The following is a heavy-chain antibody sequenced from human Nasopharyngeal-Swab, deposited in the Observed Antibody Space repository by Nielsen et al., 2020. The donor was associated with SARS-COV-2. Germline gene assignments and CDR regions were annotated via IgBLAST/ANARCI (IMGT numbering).Heavy chain of an antibody. Sequence: GGSLRLSCAASGFTFSSYGMHWVRQAPGKGLEWVAVISYDGSNKYYADSVKGRFTISRDNSKNTLYLQMNSLRAEETAVYYCAKSIFSYSSSAYYFDYWGQGTLVTVSS. CDR1: GFTFSSYG. J-gene: IGHJ4*02. CDR2: ISYDGSNK. CDR3: AKSIFSYSSSAYYFDY. V-gene: IGHV3-30*18. D-gene: IGHD6-13*01.